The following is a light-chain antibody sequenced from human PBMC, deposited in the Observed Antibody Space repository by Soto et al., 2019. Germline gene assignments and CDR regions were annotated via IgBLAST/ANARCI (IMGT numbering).Light chain of an antibody. Sequence: QSALTQPPSASGCPGQSVAISCTGTSSDIGAYKFVSWYQQHPGKAPRLILYEVSRRPSGVPDRFSGSKSGNTASLTVSGLLADDEADYYCSLYAGTNSVVFGGGTKLTVL. CDR1: SSDIGAYKF. CDR3: SLYAGTNSVV. J-gene: IGLJ2*01. CDR2: EVS. V-gene: IGLV2-8*01.